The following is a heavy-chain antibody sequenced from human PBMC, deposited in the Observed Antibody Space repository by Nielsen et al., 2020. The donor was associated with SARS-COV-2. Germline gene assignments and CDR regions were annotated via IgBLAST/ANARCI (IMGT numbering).Heavy chain of an antibody. CDR2: ISYDGSNK. CDR1: GFTFSSYG. D-gene: IGHD1-26*01. Sequence: GGSLRLSCAASGFTFSSYGMHWVRQAPGKGLEWVAVISYDGSNKYYADSVKGRLTISRDNSKNTLYLQMNSLRAEDTAVYYCAKDRGKWELLNWFDPWGQGTLVTVSS. CDR3: AKDRGKWELLNWFDP. V-gene: IGHV3-30*18. J-gene: IGHJ5*02.